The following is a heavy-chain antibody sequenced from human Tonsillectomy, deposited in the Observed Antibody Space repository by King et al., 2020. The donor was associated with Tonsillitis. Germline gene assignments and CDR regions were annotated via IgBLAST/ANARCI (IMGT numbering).Heavy chain of an antibody. CDR1: GGSISSGSYY. CDR3: ARERYDYFDGSGRRRDAFDI. CDR2: IHASGST. D-gene: IGHD3-22*01. J-gene: IGHJ3*02. V-gene: IGHV4-61*02. Sequence: QVQLQESGPGLVKPSQTLSLTCTVSGGSISSGSYYWNWIRQPAGKGLEWIGHIHASGSTNYNPSLKSRLTISVDTSRSQFSLELSSVTAVDTAVYYCARERYDYFDGSGRRRDAFDIWGQGTMVTVSS.